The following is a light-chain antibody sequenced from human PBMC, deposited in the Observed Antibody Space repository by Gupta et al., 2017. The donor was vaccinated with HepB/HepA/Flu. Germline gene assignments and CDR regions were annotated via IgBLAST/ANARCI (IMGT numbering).Light chain of an antibody. J-gene: IGKJ4*01. CDR2: GAS. Sequence: DIQLTQSPSFLSASVGDRVAITCRASQGIRSYLAWYQQKPGKAPKLLIYGASTLQTGVPSRFSGSGSGTEFTLTISSLQPADSANYYCQQLYIYPRTFGGGTKVEI. CDR3: QQLYIYPRT. V-gene: IGKV1-9*01. CDR1: QGIRSY.